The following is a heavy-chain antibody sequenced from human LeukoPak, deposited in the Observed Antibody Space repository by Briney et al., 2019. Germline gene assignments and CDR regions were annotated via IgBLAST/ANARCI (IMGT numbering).Heavy chain of an antibody. Sequence: PSETLSLTCAVYGGSFRGYYWSWIRQPPGKGLEWIGEINHSGSTNYNPSLKSRVTISVDTSKNQFSLKLSAVTAADTAVYYCASRAGYQLLLRWFDPWGQGTLVTVSS. CDR3: ASRAGYQLLLRWFDP. J-gene: IGHJ5*02. CDR2: INHSGST. CDR1: GGSFRGYY. V-gene: IGHV4-34*01. D-gene: IGHD2-2*01.